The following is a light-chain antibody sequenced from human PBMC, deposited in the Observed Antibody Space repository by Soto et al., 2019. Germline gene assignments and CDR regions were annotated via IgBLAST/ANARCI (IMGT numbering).Light chain of an antibody. CDR2: GAS. CDR3: QQYNKWPQT. J-gene: IGKJ1*01. Sequence: EIVMTQSPATVPVSPGERVTLSCRASQSVSIDLAWYQQKPGQAPRFLIYGASTRATDIPATFTGSGSGTEFTLTISSLQSEDIAVYYCQQYNKWPQTFGQGTKVEIK. CDR1: QSVSID. V-gene: IGKV3-15*01.